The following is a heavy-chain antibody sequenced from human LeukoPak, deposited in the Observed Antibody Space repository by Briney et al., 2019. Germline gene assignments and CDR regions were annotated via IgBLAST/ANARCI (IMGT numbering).Heavy chain of an antibody. CDR2: ISGSGGST. CDR3: AKDLHLDRPGGIAVAGTHY. D-gene: IGHD6-19*01. V-gene: IGHV3-23*01. J-gene: IGHJ4*02. Sequence: PGGSLRLSCAASGFTFSSYAMSWVRQAPGEGLEWVSAISGSGGSTYYADSVKGRFTISRDNSKNTLYLQMNSLRAEDTAVYYCAKDLHLDRPGGIAVAGTHYWGQGTLVTVSS. CDR1: GFTFSSYA.